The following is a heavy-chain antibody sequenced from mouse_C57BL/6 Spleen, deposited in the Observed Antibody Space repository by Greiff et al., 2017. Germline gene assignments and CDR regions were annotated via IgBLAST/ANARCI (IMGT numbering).Heavy chain of an antibody. CDR1: GYTFTGYW. Sequence: VKVVESGAELMKPGASVKLSCKATGYTFTGYWIEWVKQRPGHGLEWIGEILPGSGSTNYNEKFKGKATFTADTSSNKAYMQLSSLTTEDSAIYYCARLDGSSYDWYFDVWGTGTTVTVSS. V-gene: IGHV1-9*01. D-gene: IGHD1-1*01. CDR3: ARLDGSSYDWYFDV. CDR2: ILPGSGST. J-gene: IGHJ1*03.